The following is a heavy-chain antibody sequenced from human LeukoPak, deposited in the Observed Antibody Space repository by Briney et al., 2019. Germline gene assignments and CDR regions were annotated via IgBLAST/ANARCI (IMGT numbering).Heavy chain of an antibody. CDR3: ARHVRGSSGSYGSIPFDY. CDR1: GGSIRSYY. CDR2: IYCSGST. Sequence: PSETLSLTCTVSGGSIRSYYWSWIRQPPGKGLEWVWYIYCSGSTNYNPSFMSRVTISVDPPKNQFSLKLSSVTAADTAVYYCARHVRGSSGSYGSIPFDYWGQGTLVTVSS. V-gene: IGHV4-59*08. D-gene: IGHD1-26*01. J-gene: IGHJ4*02.